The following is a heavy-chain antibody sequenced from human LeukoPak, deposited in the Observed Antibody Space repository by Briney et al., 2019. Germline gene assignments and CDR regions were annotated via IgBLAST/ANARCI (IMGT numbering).Heavy chain of an antibody. CDR1: GGTFSSYA. CDR2: IIPMFGTA. CDR3: ARAGASDAVVLPAAPTWSWFDP. D-gene: IGHD2-2*01. Sequence: ASVKVSCKASGGTFSSYAISWVRQAPGQGLEWMGGIIPMFGTANYAQEFQGRVTIITDESTSTAYMELSSLRSEDTAVYYCARAGASDAVVLPAAPTWSWFDPWGQGTLVTVSS. J-gene: IGHJ5*02. V-gene: IGHV1-69*05.